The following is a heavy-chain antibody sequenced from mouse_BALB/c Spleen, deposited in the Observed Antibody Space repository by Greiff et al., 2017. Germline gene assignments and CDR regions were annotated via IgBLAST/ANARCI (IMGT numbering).Heavy chain of an antibody. J-gene: IGHJ2*01. D-gene: IGHD2-14*01. Sequence: VHVKQSGAELVKPGASVKLSCTASGFNIKDTYMHWVKQRPEQGLEWIGRIDPANGNTKYDPKFQGMATITADSSSNTAYLQLSSLTSEDTAVYDCARGRYDDGYYFDYWGQGTTLTVSS. V-gene: IGHV14-3*02. CDR1: GFNIKDTY. CDR2: IDPANGNT. CDR3: ARGRYDDGYYFDY.